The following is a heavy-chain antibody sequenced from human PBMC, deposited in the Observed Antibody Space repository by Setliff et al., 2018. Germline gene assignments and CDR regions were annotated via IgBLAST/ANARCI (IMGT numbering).Heavy chain of an antibody. CDR2: VYYSGTT. CDR1: DGSMTSGSYY. D-gene: IGHD1-26*01. V-gene: IGHV4-39*07. J-gene: IGHJ4*02. Sequence: SETLSLTCSVSDGSMTSGSYYWGWIRQPPGKGLEWIGSVYYSGTTYYDPSLESRAIMSVDASKNQISLKLNSVTAADTAVYYCAKGGTYRYFDFWGQGALVTVSS. CDR3: AKGGTYRYFDF.